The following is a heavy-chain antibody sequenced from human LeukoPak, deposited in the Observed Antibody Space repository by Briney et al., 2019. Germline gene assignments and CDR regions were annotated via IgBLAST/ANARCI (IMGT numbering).Heavy chain of an antibody. V-gene: IGHV4-34*01. CDR3: ARGSGYSYNGWFDP. Sequence: SETLSLTCAVYGGSFSGYYWSWIRQPPGKGLEWIGEINHSGSTNYNPSLKSRVTISVDTSKNQFSLKLSSVTAADTAVYYCARGSGYSYNGWFDPWGQGTLVTVSS. CDR1: GGSFSGYY. J-gene: IGHJ5*02. D-gene: IGHD5-18*01. CDR2: INHSGST.